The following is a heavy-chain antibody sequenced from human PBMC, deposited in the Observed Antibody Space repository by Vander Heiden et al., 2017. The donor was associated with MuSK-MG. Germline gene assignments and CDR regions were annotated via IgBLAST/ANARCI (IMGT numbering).Heavy chain of an antibody. D-gene: IGHD6-13*01. CDR3: ATGMSND. Sequence: QVHVQQWGARLLKPSETLSLTCAVAVGSFNDFYWTWVRRAPGKGLEWTGKIIPGGKRHYNPSLKRRVSLSVDRAKRHFSLNIDSVTARDTAVYYCATGMSNDWGQGTLVTVSS. CDR2: IIPGGKR. J-gene: IGHJ4*02. V-gene: IGHV4-34*12. CDR1: VGSFNDFY.